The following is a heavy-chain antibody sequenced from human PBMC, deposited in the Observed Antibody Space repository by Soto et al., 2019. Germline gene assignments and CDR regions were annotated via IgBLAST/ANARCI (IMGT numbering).Heavy chain of an antibody. CDR1: GGSISSYY. V-gene: IGHV4-59*01. D-gene: IGHD6-19*01. CDR3: ARGEWLVPFDY. J-gene: IGHJ4*02. CDR2: IYYSGST. Sequence: QVQLQESGPGLVKPSETLSLTCTVSGGSISSYYWSWIRQPPGKGLEWIGYIYYSGSTNYNPTLKSRITISVDTSTNQFSLKLSSVTAADTAVDYCARGEWLVPFDYWGQGTLVTVSS.